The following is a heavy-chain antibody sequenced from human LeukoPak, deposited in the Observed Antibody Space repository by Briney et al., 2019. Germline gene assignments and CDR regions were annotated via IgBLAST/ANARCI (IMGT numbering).Heavy chain of an antibody. CDR1: GGSISSGGYY. V-gene: IGHV4-31*03. CDR3: ARTQEIVVVPAAPYFDY. D-gene: IGHD2-2*01. Sequence: SETLSLTCTVSGGSISSGGYYWSWIRQHPGKGLERIGYIYYSGSTYYNPSLKSRVTISVDTSKNQFSLKLSSVTAADTAVYYCARTQEIVVVPAAPYFDYWGQGTLVTVSS. CDR2: IYYSGST. J-gene: IGHJ4*02.